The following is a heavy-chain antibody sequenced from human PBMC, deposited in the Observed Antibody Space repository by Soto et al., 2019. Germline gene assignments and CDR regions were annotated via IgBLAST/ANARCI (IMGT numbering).Heavy chain of an antibody. CDR3: ARHGGDGYNYHYYCYGMDV. CDR1: GYSSTSYW. CDR2: IYPGDSDT. V-gene: IGHV5-51*01. Sequence: GESLTLSCQGSGYSSTSYWIGWVRQMPGKGLEWMGIIYPGDSDTRYSPSFQGQVTISADKSITTAYLQWSSLKASDTAMYYFARHGGDGYNYHYYCYGMDVWGQGTTVTVSS. D-gene: IGHD5-12*01. J-gene: IGHJ6*02.